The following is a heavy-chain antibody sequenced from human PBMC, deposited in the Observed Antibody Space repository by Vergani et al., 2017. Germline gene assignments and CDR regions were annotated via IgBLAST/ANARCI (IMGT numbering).Heavy chain of an antibody. D-gene: IGHD4-17*01. J-gene: IGHJ4*02. Sequence: EVQLVESGGGLVQPGRSLRLSCAASGFTFDDYAMHWVRQAPGKGLEWVSGISWNSGSIGYADSVKGRFTISRDNAKNSLYLQMNSLRAEDTALYYCARVGPTVTNPFDYWGQGTLVTVSS. CDR1: GFTFDDYA. CDR3: ARVGPTVTNPFDY. V-gene: IGHV3-9*01. CDR2: ISWNSGSI.